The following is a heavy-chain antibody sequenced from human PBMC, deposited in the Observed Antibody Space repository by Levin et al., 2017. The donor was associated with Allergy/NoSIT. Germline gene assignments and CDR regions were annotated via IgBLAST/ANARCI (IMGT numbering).Heavy chain of an antibody. V-gene: IGHV4-4*02. D-gene: IGHD6-19*01. CDR1: GGSISSSNW. Sequence: PSETLSLTCAVSGGSISSSNWWSWVRQPPGKGLEWLGEIYHSGSTNYNPSLKSRVTILVDKSKNQSSLKLSSVTAADTAVYYCASLRRGSGWYGVDFGYFDYWGQGMLVTVSS. J-gene: IGHJ4*02. CDR2: IYHSGST. CDR3: ASLRRGSGWYGVDFGYFDY.